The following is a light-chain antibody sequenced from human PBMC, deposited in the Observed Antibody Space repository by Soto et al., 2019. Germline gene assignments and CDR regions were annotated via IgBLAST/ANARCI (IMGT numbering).Light chain of an antibody. Sequence: QSALTQPASVSGSPGQSITISCTGTSSDVGGYHYVSWYQQHPGKAPKLMIYDVSNRPSGVSNRFSGSKSGNTASLSISGLQAEDEDDYYCSSYTSSITLVFGGGTKVTVL. CDR1: SSDVGGYHY. V-gene: IGLV2-14*03. CDR3: SSYTSSITLV. CDR2: DVS. J-gene: IGLJ2*01.